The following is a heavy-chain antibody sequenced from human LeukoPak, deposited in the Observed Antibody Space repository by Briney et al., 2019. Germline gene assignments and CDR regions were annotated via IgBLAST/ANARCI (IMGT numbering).Heavy chain of an antibody. D-gene: IGHD1-26*01. V-gene: IGHV3-64*01. J-gene: IGHJ6*02. Sequence: GGSLRLSCAASGFPFRIYAMHWVRQAPGEGLEYVSAMSSDGGNIYYANSVKGRFTISRDNSKNTLYLQMNSLRAEDTAVYYCARSGSYSGYYYGMDVWGQGTTVTVSS. CDR3: ARSGSYSGYYYGMDV. CDR2: MSSDGGNI. CDR1: GFPFRIYA.